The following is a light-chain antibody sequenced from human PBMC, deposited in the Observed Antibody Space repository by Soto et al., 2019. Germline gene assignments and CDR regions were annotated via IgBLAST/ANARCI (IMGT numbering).Light chain of an antibody. V-gene: IGKV1-5*03. Sequence: DIQMTQSPSTLSASVGDRVTITCRASQSISSWLAWYHRKPGKSPKLLIYKASSLESGVPSRFSGSGSGTEFTLTISSLQPDDFATYYRQQYNSYPLTFGGGTKVDIK. CDR3: QQYNSYPLT. J-gene: IGKJ4*01. CDR2: KAS. CDR1: QSISSW.